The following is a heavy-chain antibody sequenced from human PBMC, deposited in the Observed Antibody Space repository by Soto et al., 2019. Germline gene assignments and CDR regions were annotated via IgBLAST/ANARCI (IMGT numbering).Heavy chain of an antibody. CDR3: ARVRLPNYYNNRARFDY. D-gene: IGHD3-22*01. Sequence: QVQLQESGPGLVKPSETLSLTCTVSGGSISNYYWSWIRQPPGKGLEWIGYIYFSGSATYNPSLKSRVTKSVDTAKNQCSLKLRAVTAADTAVYYCARVRLPNYYNNRARFDYWGQGTLVTVSS. V-gene: IGHV4-59*01. CDR1: GGSISNYY. CDR2: IYFSGSA. J-gene: IGHJ4*02.